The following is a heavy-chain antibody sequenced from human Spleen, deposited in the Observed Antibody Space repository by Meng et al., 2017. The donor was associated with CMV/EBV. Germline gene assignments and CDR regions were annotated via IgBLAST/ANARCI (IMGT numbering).Heavy chain of an antibody. CDR3: ARKATYSSGWDYYFDS. J-gene: IGHJ4*02. V-gene: IGHV1-2*02. Sequence: GYIFTGFYIHWVRQAPGLGLEWMGYVDPTSGGTHYAQKFQGRATMTRDTTISTAYMELTRLKSDDTAVYYCARKATYSSGWDYYFDSWGQGALVTVSS. D-gene: IGHD6-19*01. CDR1: GYIFTGFY. CDR2: VDPTSGGT.